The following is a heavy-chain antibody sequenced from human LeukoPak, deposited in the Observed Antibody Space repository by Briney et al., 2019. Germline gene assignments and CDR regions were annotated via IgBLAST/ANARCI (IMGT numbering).Heavy chain of an antibody. V-gene: IGHV4-34*01. J-gene: IGHJ4*02. CDR1: GGSISSYY. CDR3: ASSITMIPNTQTGNDY. CDR2: INHSGST. D-gene: IGHD3-22*01. Sequence: PSETLSLTCTVSGGSISSYYWSWIRQPPGKGLEWIGEINHSGSTNYNPSLKSRVTISVDTSKNQFSPKLSSVTAADTAVYYCASSITMIPNTQTGNDYWGQGTLVTVSS.